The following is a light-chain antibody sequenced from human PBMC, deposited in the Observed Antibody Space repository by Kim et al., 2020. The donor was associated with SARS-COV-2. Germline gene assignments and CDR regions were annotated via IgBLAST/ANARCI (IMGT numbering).Light chain of an antibody. CDR3: HSYDSSLSGSRV. Sequence: GSNSTTCISSNIGAVDDAHWYQQLPRTAPQPLIYGNNNRPSGLPDRFACSKSGTSASLAITGLQAEDEADYYCHSYDSSLSGSRVFGGGTQLTVL. CDR2: GNN. V-gene: IGLV1-40*01. CDR1: SSNIGAVDD. J-gene: IGLJ2*01.